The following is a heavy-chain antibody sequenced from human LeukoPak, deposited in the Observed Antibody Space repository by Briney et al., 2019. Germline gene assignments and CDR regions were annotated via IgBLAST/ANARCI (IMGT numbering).Heavy chain of an antibody. CDR2: IYPGDSDT. Sequence: GESLKISCKGSGYSFTSYWIGWVRQMPGKGLEWMGIIYPGDSDTRYSPSFQGQVTISADKSISTAYLQWSSLKASDTAMYYCVALLEGGNRNYYYYYMDVWGKGTTVTVSS. V-gene: IGHV5-51*01. CDR3: VALLEGGNRNYYYYYMDV. J-gene: IGHJ6*03. CDR1: GYSFTSYW. D-gene: IGHD1-14*01.